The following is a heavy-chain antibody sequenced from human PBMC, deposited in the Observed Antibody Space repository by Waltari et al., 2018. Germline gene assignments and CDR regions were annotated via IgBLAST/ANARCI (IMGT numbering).Heavy chain of an antibody. CDR2: ISPNSGGN. CDR3: ARGDYGDYVGWFDP. Sequence: QVQLLQSGAEVKKPGASVKVSCKASGYTFTGYYTHWVRQAPGQGLEWIGWISPNSGGNSYAQKFQGRVTMTRDTSISTAYMELSRLGSDDTAVYYCARGDYGDYVGWFDPWGQGTLVTVSS. CDR1: GYTFTGYY. J-gene: IGHJ5*02. V-gene: IGHV1-2*02. D-gene: IGHD4-17*01.